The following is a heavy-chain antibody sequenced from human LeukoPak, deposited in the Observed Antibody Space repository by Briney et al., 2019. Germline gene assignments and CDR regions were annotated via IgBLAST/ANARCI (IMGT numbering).Heavy chain of an antibody. CDR2: IGNSGHTL. J-gene: IGHJ4*02. Sequence: PGGSLRLSCVVSGFSFRTYSMNWVRQAPGKGLEWVSSIGNSGHTLYYADSVKGRFTISRDNAKNSLYLQMNSLRAEDTAVYYCARGITGDSSCSIGHWGQGTLVTVSS. V-gene: IGHV3-21*06. D-gene: IGHD2-15*01. CDR1: GFSFRTYS. CDR3: ARGITGDSSCSIGH.